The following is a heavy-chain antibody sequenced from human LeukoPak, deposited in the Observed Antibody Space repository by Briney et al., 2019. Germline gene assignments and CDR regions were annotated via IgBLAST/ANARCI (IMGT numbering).Heavy chain of an antibody. J-gene: IGHJ4*02. Sequence: SETLSLTCTVSGGSISSYYWSWIRQPAGKGLEWIGRIYTSGSTNYNPSLKSRVTMSVDTSKNQFSLKLSSVTAADTAMYYCARALVVVAASVFDYWGQGTLVTVSS. CDR1: GGSISSYY. CDR3: ARALVVVAASVFDY. D-gene: IGHD2-15*01. V-gene: IGHV4-4*07. CDR2: IYTSGST.